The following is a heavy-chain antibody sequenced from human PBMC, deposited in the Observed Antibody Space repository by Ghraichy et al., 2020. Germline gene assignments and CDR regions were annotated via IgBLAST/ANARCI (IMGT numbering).Heavy chain of an antibody. CDR1: GFTFSSYW. CDR2: INSDGSST. CDR3: AREGPYYYGMDV. V-gene: IGHV3-74*01. J-gene: IGHJ6*02. Sequence: GGSLRLSCAASGFTFSSYWMHWVRQAPGKGLVWVSRINSDGSSTSYADSVKGRLTISRDNAKNRLYLQMNSLRAEDTAVYYCAREGPYYYGMDVWGQGTTVTVSS.